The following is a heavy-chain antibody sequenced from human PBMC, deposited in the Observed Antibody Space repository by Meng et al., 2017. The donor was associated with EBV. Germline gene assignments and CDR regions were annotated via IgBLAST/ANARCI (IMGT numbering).Heavy chain of an antibody. D-gene: IGHD6-13*01. V-gene: IGHV2-5*02. CDR3: AHRRDEYSSSWYGWFDP. CDR1: GFSLSTSGVG. CDR2: IYWDDDK. Sequence: TLNESGPTLVKPTPTLTLTCTFSGFSLSTSGVGVGWIRQPPGKALEWLALIYWDDDKRYSPSLKSRLTITKDTSKNQVVLTMTNMDPVDTATYYCAHRRDEYSSSWYGWFDPWGQGTLVTVSS. J-gene: IGHJ5*02.